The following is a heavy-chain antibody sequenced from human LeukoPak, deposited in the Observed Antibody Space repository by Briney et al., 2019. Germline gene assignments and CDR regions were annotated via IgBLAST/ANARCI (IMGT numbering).Heavy chain of an antibody. Sequence: GGSLRLSCAASGFTVSSNYMSWVRQAPGKGLEWGSVIYSGGSTYYADSVKGRFTISRDNSKNTLYLQMNSLRAEDTAVYYCARDPSSGWYLKGWFDPWGQGTLVTVSS. V-gene: IGHV3-53*01. J-gene: IGHJ5*02. CDR3: ARDPSSGWYLKGWFDP. CDR2: IYSGGST. CDR1: GFTVSSNY. D-gene: IGHD6-19*01.